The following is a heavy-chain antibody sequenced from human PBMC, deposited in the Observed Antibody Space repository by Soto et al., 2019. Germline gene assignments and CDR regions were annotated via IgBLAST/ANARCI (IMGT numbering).Heavy chain of an antibody. CDR2: ISAHNGNT. Sequence: QVHLVQSGAEVKKPGASVKVSCTGSGYGFTTYGITWVRQAPGQGLEWMALISAHNGNTNYAQKLQGRVTVTRDTSTITDYMELRSLRSDDTAVYYCARGRYGDYWGQGALVTVSS. J-gene: IGHJ4*02. V-gene: IGHV1-18*01. D-gene: IGHD1-1*01. CDR3: ARGRYGDY. CDR1: GYGFTTYG.